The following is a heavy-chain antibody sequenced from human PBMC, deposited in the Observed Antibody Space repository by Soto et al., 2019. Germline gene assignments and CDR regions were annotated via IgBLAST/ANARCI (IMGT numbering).Heavy chain of an antibody. V-gene: IGHV1-69*01. CDR2: IIPIFGTA. CDR1: GGTFSSYA. D-gene: IGHD6-19*01. J-gene: IGHJ4*02. CDR3: ARVGVYSSGGYSDY. Sequence: QVQLVQSGAEVKKPGSSVNVSCKASGGTFSSYAISWLRQAPGQGLEWMGGIIPIFGTANYAQKFQGRVTITADESTITEYMELSSLRSEDTAGYYCARVGVYSSGGYSDYWGQGTLVTVSS.